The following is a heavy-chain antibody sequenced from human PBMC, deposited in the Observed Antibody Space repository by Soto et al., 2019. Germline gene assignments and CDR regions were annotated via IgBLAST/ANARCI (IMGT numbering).Heavy chain of an antibody. D-gene: IGHD5-12*01. V-gene: IGHV3-30*03. Sequence: GGSLRLSCAASGFTFRNYDMHWVRQAPGRGLEWVALISYDGGNKYYADSVKGRFTISRDNSKNTLYLQMNSLRAEDTAVYYCASGYIGYLMAGRGDYWGPGSLVTVSS. CDR3: ASGYIGYLMAGRGDY. CDR1: GFTFRNYD. J-gene: IGHJ4*01. CDR2: ISYDGGNK.